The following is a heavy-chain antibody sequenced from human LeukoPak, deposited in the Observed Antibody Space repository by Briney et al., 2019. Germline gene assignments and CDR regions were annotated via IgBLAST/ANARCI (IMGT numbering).Heavy chain of an antibody. Sequence: GASVKVSCKASGYTFTSYDINWVRQATGQGLEWMGWMNPNSGNTGYAQKFQGRVTMTRNTSISTAYMELSSLRSDDTAVYYCAREGAYYYGSGTQNWFDPWGQGTLVTVSS. CDR3: AREGAYYYGSGTQNWFDP. J-gene: IGHJ5*02. V-gene: IGHV1-8*01. CDR1: GYTFTSYD. D-gene: IGHD3-10*01. CDR2: MNPNSGNT.